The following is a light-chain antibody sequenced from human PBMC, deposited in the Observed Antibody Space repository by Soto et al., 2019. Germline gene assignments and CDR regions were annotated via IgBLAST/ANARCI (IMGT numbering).Light chain of an antibody. J-gene: IGKJ1*01. V-gene: IGKV1-16*02. CDR2: ATF. CDR3: QQYDIYPRT. CDR1: QGIRNY. Sequence: DIQMPQSPSSLSASVGDRVTITCRASQGIRNYLAWFQQKPGKAPKCLIYATFKLQSGVTSKFSGSGSGTEFNLTISSLQPEDFATYYCQQYDIYPRTFGQGTKVEIK.